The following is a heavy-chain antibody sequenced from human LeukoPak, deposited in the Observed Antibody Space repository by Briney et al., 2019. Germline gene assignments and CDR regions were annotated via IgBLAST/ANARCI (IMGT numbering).Heavy chain of an antibody. Sequence: GGSLRLSCVASGFTFSNYGMHWVRQAPGKGLEWVAIIWFDGSDKYYADSVKGRVTISRDNSKNTLYLQMNSLRAEDTAVYYYARHASGHYFDSWGQGTLVTVSS. CDR1: GFTFSNYG. D-gene: IGHD2-15*01. J-gene: IGHJ4*02. V-gene: IGHV3-33*01. CDR2: IWFDGSDK. CDR3: ARHASGHYFDS.